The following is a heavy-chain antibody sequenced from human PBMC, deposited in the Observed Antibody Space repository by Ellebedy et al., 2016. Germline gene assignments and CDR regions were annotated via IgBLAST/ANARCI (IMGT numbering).Heavy chain of an antibody. Sequence: GGSLRLXXAASGFTFSSYSMNWVRQAPGKGLEWVSYISSSSSTIYYADSVKGRFTISRDNAKNSLYLQMNSLRDEDTVVYYCARDSAGVVVTSCFDYWGQGTLVTVSS. D-gene: IGHD2-21*02. CDR1: GFTFSSYS. V-gene: IGHV3-48*02. CDR2: ISSSSSTI. CDR3: ARDSAGVVVTSCFDY. J-gene: IGHJ4*02.